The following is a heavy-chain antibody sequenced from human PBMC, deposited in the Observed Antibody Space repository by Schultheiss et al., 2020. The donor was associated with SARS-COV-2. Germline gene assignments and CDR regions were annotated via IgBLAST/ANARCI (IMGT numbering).Heavy chain of an antibody. Sequence: GGSLRLSCEASGFNIRSYSMNWVRQAPGKGLEWVSFISDSSTNIYYIDSVRGRFTISRDNAENSLYLQMNSLRDDDTAMYYCARAVVPAVLVAVLHLSMDVWGKGTTVTVSS. V-gene: IGHV3-21*01. D-gene: IGHD2-2*01. CDR1: GFNIRSYS. CDR3: ARAVVPAVLVAVLHLSMDV. CDR2: ISDSSTNI. J-gene: IGHJ6*03.